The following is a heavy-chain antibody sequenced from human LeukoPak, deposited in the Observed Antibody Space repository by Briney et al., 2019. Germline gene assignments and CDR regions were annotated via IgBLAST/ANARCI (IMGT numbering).Heavy chain of an antibody. CDR3: ARMLGVAVAADY. V-gene: IGHV3-21*01. Sequence: GGSLRLSCAASGFTFSSYSMNWVRQAPGKGLEWVSSISGSSSYIYYADSVKGRFTISRDNAKNSLYLQMNSLRAEDTAVYYCARMLGVAVAADYWGQGTLVTVSS. CDR1: GFTFSSYS. CDR2: ISGSSSYI. J-gene: IGHJ4*02. D-gene: IGHD6-19*01.